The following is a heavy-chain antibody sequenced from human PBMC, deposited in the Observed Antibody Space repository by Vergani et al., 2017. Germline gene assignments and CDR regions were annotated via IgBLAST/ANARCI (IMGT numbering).Heavy chain of an antibody. CDR1: GFTFSSYW. J-gene: IGHJ4*02. CDR3: AKPGYSSGWYWPN. D-gene: IGHD6-19*01. Sequence: EVQLVESGGGLVQPGGSLRLSCAASGFTFSSYWMSWVRQAPGKGLEWVANIKQDGSEKSYEDPVKGRFTISRANAKNSLYRQMNSLRAEDTAVYYCAKPGYSSGWYWPNWGQGTLVTVSS. CDR2: IKQDGSEK. V-gene: IGHV3-7*01.